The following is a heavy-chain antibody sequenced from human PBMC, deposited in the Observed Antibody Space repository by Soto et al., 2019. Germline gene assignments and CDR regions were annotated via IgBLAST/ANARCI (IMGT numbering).Heavy chain of an antibody. V-gene: IGHV1-69*08. D-gene: IGHD2-2*01. CDR3: ARDTGPAAILPPGYYYYYYMDV. CDR2: ISPILGIA. Sequence: QVQLVQSGAEVKKPGSSVKVSCKASGGTFSSYTISWVRQAPGQGLEWMGRISPILGIANYAQQFQGRVTITADKSTSTAYMELSSLRSEDTAVYYCARDTGPAAILPPGYYYYYYMDVWGKGTTVTVSS. CDR1: GGTFSSYT. J-gene: IGHJ6*03.